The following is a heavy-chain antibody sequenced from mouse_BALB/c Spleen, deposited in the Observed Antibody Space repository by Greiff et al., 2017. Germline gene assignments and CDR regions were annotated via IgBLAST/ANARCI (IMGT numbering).Heavy chain of an antibody. Sequence: VHVKQSGAELVRSGASVKLSCTASGFNIKDYYMHWVKQRPEQGLEWIGWIDPENGDTEYAPKFQGKATMTADTSSNTAYLQLSSLTSEDTAVYYCTPYDGYYNYWGQGTTLTVSS. CDR1: GFNIKDYY. CDR3: TPYDGYYNY. J-gene: IGHJ2*01. D-gene: IGHD2-3*01. CDR2: IDPENGDT. V-gene: IGHV14-4*02.